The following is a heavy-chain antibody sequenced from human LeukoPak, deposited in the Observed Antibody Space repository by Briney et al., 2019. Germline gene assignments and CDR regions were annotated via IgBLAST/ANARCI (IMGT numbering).Heavy chain of an antibody. V-gene: IGHV3-21*01. CDR2: ISSRSSYI. CDR1: GFTFSSYS. J-gene: IGHJ4*02. Sequence: GWALSLSRAASGFTFSSYSMNSVGQAPAKGLEGVSSISSRSSYIYYAGTVKGLFTNSRDNAKSSLYLQMSSLRAEDTAVYYCARDRQIVATTNYFDYWGQGTLVTVSS. CDR3: ARDRQIVATTNYFDY. D-gene: IGHD5-12*01.